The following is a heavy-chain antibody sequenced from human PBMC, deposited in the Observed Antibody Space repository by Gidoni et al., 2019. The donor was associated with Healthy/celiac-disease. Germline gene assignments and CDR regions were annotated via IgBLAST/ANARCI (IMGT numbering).Heavy chain of an antibody. CDR3: AKRGLGVAAAGP. Sequence: EVQLLESGGGLVQPGGALRLSCAASGFTFSSYAMSWVRQAPGKGLAWVSAISGSGGSTYYADSVKGRFTTSRDNSKNTLYLQMNSLRAEDTAVYYCAKRGLGVAAAGPWGQGTLVTVSS. CDR1: GFTFSSYA. CDR2: ISGSGGST. D-gene: IGHD6-13*01. J-gene: IGHJ5*02. V-gene: IGHV3-23*01.